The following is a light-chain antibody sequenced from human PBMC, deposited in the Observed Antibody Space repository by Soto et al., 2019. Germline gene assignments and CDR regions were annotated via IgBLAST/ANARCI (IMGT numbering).Light chain of an antibody. CDR3: QQYYISRT. V-gene: IGKV3D-15*01. Sequence: EIVLTQSPGTLSVSPGDRVTLSCRASQSISINLAWYQHKPGQAPRLLIHAGSTRATGIPARISGSGSGTEFTLTISRLEPEDFAVYYCQQYYISRTFGQGTKVDI. J-gene: IGKJ1*01. CDR2: AGS. CDR1: QSISIN.